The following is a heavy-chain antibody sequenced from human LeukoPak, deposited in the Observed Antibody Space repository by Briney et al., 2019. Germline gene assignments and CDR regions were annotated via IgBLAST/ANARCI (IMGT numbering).Heavy chain of an antibody. V-gene: IGHV3-30*18. Sequence: PGGSLRLSCAASGFTFSSYGMHWVRQALGKGLEWVAVISFDASNKYYADSVKGRFTISRDNSKNTLYLQMNSLRAEDTAVYYCAKDVDPFGSGSYVEGFDYWGQGALVTVSS. J-gene: IGHJ4*02. CDR2: ISFDASNK. CDR1: GFTFSSYG. D-gene: IGHD3-10*01. CDR3: AKDVDPFGSGSYVEGFDY.